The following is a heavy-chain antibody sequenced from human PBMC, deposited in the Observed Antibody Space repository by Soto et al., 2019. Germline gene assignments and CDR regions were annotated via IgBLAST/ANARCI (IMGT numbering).Heavy chain of an antibody. D-gene: IGHD1-1*01. CDR2: INPSGGST. V-gene: IGHV1-46*01. CDR1: GYTFTIYY. J-gene: IGHJ5*02. Sequence: GASVKVSCKASGYTFTIYYMLWVRQAPGQGLEWMGIINPSGGSTSYAQKFQGRVTMTRDTSTSTVYMELSSLRSEDTAVYYCARRTSKLLFDPWGQGTLVTVSS. CDR3: ARRTSKLLFDP.